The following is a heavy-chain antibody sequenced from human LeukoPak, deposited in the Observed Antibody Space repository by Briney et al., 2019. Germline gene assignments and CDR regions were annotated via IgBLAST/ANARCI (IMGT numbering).Heavy chain of an antibody. Sequence: GGSLRLSCAASGFTFSDYYMSWIRQAPGKGLEWVSYISSSSSYTNYADSVKGRFTISRDNSKSTLYLQMNSLRAEDTAVYYCARDVGSYYGSGTYYSYNWFDPWGQGTLVTVSS. CDR1: GFTFSDYY. J-gene: IGHJ5*02. CDR2: ISSSSSYT. V-gene: IGHV3-11*06. D-gene: IGHD3-10*01. CDR3: ARDVGSYYGSGTYYSYNWFDP.